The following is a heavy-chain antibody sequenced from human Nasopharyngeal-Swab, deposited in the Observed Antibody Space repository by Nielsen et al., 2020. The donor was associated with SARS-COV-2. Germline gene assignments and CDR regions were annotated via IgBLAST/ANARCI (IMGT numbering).Heavy chain of an antibody. CDR3: ARDRYGSGSFLDY. CDR1: AYSSPSYP. CDR2: INPSGGSA. J-gene: IGHJ4*02. Sequence: VPVSCPASAYSSPSYPMYWVRHSPAQGLEWMGIINPSGGSATYAQRFQGKVTMTRDTSTTTVFMELRSLKSEDTAVYYCARDRYGSGSFLDYWGQGTLVTVSS. D-gene: IGHD3-10*01. V-gene: IGHV1-46*01.